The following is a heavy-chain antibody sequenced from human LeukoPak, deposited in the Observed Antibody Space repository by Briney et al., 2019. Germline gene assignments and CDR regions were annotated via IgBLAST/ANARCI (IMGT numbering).Heavy chain of an antibody. Sequence: SETLSLTCAVYGGSFSGYYWSWIRQPPGKGLEWIGEINHSGSTNYNPSLKSRVTISVDTSKNQFSLKLGSVTAADTAVYYCARDPYYDSSGYYGKVHPRHPSSRNWFDPWGQGTLVTVSS. D-gene: IGHD3-22*01. CDR2: INHSGST. CDR3: ARDPYYDSSGYYGKVHPRHPSSRNWFDP. J-gene: IGHJ5*02. CDR1: GGSFSGYY. V-gene: IGHV4-34*01.